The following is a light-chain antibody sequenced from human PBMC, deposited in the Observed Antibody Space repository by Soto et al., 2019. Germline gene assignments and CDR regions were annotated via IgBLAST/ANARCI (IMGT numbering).Light chain of an antibody. CDR1: QSISGH. CDR2: GAS. J-gene: IGKJ1*01. CDR3: QHYNTWPPWT. V-gene: IGKV3-15*01. Sequence: EMVMTQSPATLSVSPGERVTLSCRASQSISGHLAWYQQKRGQAPRLLIYGASTRATGIPARFSGSGSGTEFTLTINGLQSEDFVVYYCQHYNTWPPWTFGQGTTVEI.